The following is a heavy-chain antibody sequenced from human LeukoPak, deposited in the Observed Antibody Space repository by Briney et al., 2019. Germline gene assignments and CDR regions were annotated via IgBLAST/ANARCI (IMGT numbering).Heavy chain of an antibody. D-gene: IGHD7-27*01. V-gene: IGHV3-23*01. J-gene: IGHJ4*02. Sequence: GGSLRLSCAASGFTFSTSAMTWVRQAPGKGLEWASGISGRGATHYAGPVKGRFTISRDNSKNTLYLQINSLRAEDRAVYYCAKDLNWGGRWGQGTLLTVPS. CDR2: ISGRGAT. CDR3: AKDLNWGGR. CDR1: GFTFSTSA.